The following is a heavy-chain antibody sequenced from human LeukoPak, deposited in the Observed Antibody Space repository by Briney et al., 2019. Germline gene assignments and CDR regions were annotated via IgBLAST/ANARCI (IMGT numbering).Heavy chain of an antibody. D-gene: IGHD4-11*01. CDR3: ARVGLQYYFDY. V-gene: IGHV3-74*01. CDR1: GFTFSSYW. J-gene: IGHJ4*02. Sequence: GGSLRLSCAASGFTFSSYWMHWVRQVPGKGLVWVSRINTDGSSTDHADSVKGRFTISRDNAKNTLYLQMNSLRAEDTAVYYCARVGLQYYFDYWGQGILVTVSS. CDR2: INTDGSST.